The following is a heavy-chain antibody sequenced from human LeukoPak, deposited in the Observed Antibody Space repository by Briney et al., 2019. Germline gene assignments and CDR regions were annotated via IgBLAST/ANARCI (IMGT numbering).Heavy chain of an antibody. CDR1: GGSISSGDYY. CDR2: IYYSGST. Sequence: TSETLSLTCTVSGGSISSGDYYWSWIRQPPGKGLEWIGYIYYSGSTYYNPSLKSRVTISVDTSKNQFSLKLSSVTAADTAVYYCAREGSFLYYFDYWARGTRVTVSS. V-gene: IGHV4-30-4*01. J-gene: IGHJ4*02. D-gene: IGHD3-10*01. CDR3: AREGSFLYYFDY.